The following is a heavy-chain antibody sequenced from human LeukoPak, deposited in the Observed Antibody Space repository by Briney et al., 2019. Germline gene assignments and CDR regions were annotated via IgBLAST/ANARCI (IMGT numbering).Heavy chain of an antibody. V-gene: IGHV3-30*18. D-gene: IGHD3-16*01. J-gene: IGHJ5*02. CDR1: GFTFSSYG. CDR2: ISYDGSNK. CDR3: AQSYWGFAPLKKNNWFDP. Sequence: GGSLRLSCAASGFTFSSYGMHWVRQAPGKGLEWVAVISYDGSNKYYADSVKGRFTISRDNSKNTLYLQMNSLRAEDTAVYYCAQSYWGFAPLKKNNWFDPWGQGTLVTVSS.